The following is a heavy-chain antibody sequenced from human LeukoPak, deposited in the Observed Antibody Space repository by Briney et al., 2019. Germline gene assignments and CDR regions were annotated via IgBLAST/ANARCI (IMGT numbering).Heavy chain of an antibody. J-gene: IGHJ4*02. CDR3: GRDRYYGGNSPRFDF. CDR1: GFTFSDYC. D-gene: IGHD2-21*01. Sequence: GGSLRLSCAASGFTFSDYCMVWVRQAPGMGLEWVANIKQDGSEEYYVDSVKARFTISRDNAKNSLYLEMSSLRAEDTAVYYCGRDRYYGGNSPRFDFWGQGTLVTVSS. V-gene: IGHV3-7*01. CDR2: IKQDGSEE.